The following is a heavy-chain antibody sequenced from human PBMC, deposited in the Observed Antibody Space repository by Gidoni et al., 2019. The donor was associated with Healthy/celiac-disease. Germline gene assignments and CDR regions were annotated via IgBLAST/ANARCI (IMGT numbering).Heavy chain of an antibody. V-gene: IGHV3-48*03. CDR1: GFTSRSYE. J-gene: IGHJ4*02. Sequence: VQLVASGGGLVQPGGSLRLSCAVSGFTSRSYEMNWVRQAPGKGLEWFSYISSSGSTIYYAASVKGRFTISRDNAKNSLYLQMNSLRAEDTAVYYCAGRRYYFDYWGQGTLVTVSS. CDR3: AGRRYYFDY. CDR2: ISSSGSTI.